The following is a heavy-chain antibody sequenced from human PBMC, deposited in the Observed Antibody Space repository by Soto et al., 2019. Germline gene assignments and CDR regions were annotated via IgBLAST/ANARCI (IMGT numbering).Heavy chain of an antibody. D-gene: IGHD6-19*01. CDR3: ARRTVNIRTFYSGLKTHCFDY. CDR2: IYYSGST. CDR1: GGSISSSSYY. V-gene: IGHV4-39*01. Sequence: LFLTCAVSGGSISSSSYYWGWIRQPPGKGLEWIGSIYYSGSTYYTPSLQSRVAISVDTSENQFSLKLNSVTAADTAVYYCARRTVNIRTFYSGLKTHCFDYWGQGTLVTVSS. J-gene: IGHJ4*02.